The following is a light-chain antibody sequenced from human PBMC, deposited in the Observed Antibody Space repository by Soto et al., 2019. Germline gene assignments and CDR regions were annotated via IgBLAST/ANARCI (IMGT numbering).Light chain of an antibody. V-gene: IGLV4-69*01. J-gene: IGLJ3*02. Sequence: QPVLTQSPSASASLGASVKLTCTMSSGYSTYAIAWHQQQSEKGPRSLMKINYDGTHSKGDGFFDRFSGSSSGAERHLTISSRQSEDEADYYCQSLGTGIQVFGGGTKLTVL. CDR2: INYDGTH. CDR3: QSLGTGIQV. CDR1: SGYSTYA.